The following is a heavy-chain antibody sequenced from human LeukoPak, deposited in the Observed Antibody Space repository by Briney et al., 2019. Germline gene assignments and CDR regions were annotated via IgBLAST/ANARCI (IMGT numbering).Heavy chain of an antibody. CDR2: ISGSGGST. J-gene: IGHJ4*02. D-gene: IGHD6-19*01. CDR1: GFTFSSYA. CDR3: AKDFEVAGTMGGY. Sequence: GGSLRLSRAASGFTFSSYAMSWVRQAPGKGLEWVSAISGSGGSTYYADSVKGRFTISRDNSKNTLYLQMNSLRAEDTAVYYCAKDFEVAGTMGGYWGQGTLVTVSS. V-gene: IGHV3-23*01.